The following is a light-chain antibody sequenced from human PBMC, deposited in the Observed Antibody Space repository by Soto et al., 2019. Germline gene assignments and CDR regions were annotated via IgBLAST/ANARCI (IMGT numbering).Light chain of an antibody. CDR2: DVT. CDR3: CSYAGSYTLGA. V-gene: IGLV2-11*01. J-gene: IGLJ2*01. Sequence: QSVLTQPRSVSGSPGQSVTISCTGTSSDVGGYNYVSWYQRKPGKAPKLMIYDVTKRPSGVPDRFSGAKSGNTASLTISGLQAEDEADFYCCSYAGSYTLGAFGGGTKLTVL. CDR1: SSDVGGYNY.